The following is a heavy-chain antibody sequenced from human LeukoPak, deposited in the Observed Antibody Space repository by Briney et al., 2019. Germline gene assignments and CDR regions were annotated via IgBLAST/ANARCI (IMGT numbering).Heavy chain of an antibody. CDR1: GYTFTSYD. D-gene: IGHD5-12*01. V-gene: IGHV1-8*01. CDR3: ARGGYSGYEGPYYGMDV. CDR2: MNPNSGNT. Sequence: GASVKVSCKASGYTFTSYDINWVRQATGQGLEWMGWMNPNSGNTGYAQKFQGRVTMTGNTSISTAYMELSSLRSEDTAVYYCARGGYSGYEGPYYGMDVWGQGTTVTVSS. J-gene: IGHJ6*02.